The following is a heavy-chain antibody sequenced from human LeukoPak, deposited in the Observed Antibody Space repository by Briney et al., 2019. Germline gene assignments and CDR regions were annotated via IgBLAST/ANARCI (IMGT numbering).Heavy chain of an antibody. CDR3: ATVDYVDY. Sequence: ASVKVSCKVSGYTFTDYYMHWVQQAPGKGLEWMGLVDPEDGETIYAEKFQGKVTITADTSTDTAYMELCSLRSEDTAVYYCATVDYVDYWGQGTLVTVSS. V-gene: IGHV1-69-2*01. CDR1: GYTFTDYY. J-gene: IGHJ4*02. CDR2: VDPEDGET.